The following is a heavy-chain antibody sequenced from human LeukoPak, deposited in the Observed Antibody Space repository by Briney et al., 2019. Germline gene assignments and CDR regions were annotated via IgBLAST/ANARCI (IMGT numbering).Heavy chain of an antibody. J-gene: IGHJ4*02. CDR3: AKGQMWLVS. V-gene: IGHV4-59*01. Sequence: PSEPLSLTCTVSAGSISGSYWSWIRQPPGKGLEWIGYIHYSGSTNYNPSLKSRVTISVDTSKNQFSLKLSSVTAADTAVYFCAKGQMWLVSWGQGTLVTVSS. D-gene: IGHD2-21*01. CDR1: AGSISGSY. CDR2: IHYSGST.